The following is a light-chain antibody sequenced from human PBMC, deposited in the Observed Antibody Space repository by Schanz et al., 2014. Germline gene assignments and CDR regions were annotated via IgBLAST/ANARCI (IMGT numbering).Light chain of an antibody. V-gene: IGKV3-15*01. CDR3: QQYNTWPPKYT. CDR1: QSVSSN. J-gene: IGKJ2*01. Sequence: EIVMTQSPDTLSVSPGERATLSCRASQSVSSNLAWYQQKPGQAPRLLIYGASTRATGIPARFSGSGSGTEFTLTISSLQSEDFAIYYCQQYNTWPPKYTFGQGTKLDIK. CDR2: GAS.